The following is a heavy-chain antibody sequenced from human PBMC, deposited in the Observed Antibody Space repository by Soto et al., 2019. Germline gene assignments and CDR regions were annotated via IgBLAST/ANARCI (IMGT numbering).Heavy chain of an antibody. D-gene: IGHD3-10*01. V-gene: IGHV4-39*01. Sequence: SETLSLTCTVSGGSISTPTDYWGWIRQPPGKALEWIGNINYSGSAYYKLSLTSRLTISVDRSNHTYSLRLNTVTAADTPVYDRARHVDSRGHFPGGMDVSGQGTTVTVSS. CDR3: ARHVDSRGHFPGGMDV. CDR1: GGSISTPTDY. CDR2: INYSGSA. J-gene: IGHJ6*02.